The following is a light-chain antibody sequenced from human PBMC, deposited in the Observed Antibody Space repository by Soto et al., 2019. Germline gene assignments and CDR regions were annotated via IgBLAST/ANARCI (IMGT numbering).Light chain of an antibody. Sequence: DIVMTQSPLSLPVTPGEPASISCRSSQSLLHSNGYNYLDWYLQKPGQSPQLLIYLGSYRASGVPDRFSGSGSGIDFTLKISRVEAEDVGVYYCMQALQTRTFGQGTKVEI. CDR1: QSLLHSNGYNY. CDR2: LGS. J-gene: IGKJ1*01. CDR3: MQALQTRT. V-gene: IGKV2-28*01.